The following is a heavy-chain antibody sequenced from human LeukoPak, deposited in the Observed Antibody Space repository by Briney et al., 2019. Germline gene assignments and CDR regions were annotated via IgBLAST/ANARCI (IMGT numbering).Heavy chain of an antibody. CDR1: GFTFSNYA. CDR2: ISGNGGST. V-gene: IGHV3-23*01. J-gene: IGHJ4*02. CDR3: AEDLRGTQYCFDY. Sequence: GGSLRLSCAASGFTFSNYAMNWVRQAPGKGLEWVSGISGNGGSTYYADSVKGRFTISRDNSKNTLYLQMSSLRAEDTAVYYCAEDLRGTQYCFDYWGQGTLVTVSS.